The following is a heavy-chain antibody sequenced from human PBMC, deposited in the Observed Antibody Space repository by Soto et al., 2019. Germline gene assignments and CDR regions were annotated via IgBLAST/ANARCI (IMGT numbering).Heavy chain of an antibody. Sequence: SETLSLTCTVSGGSISSYYWSWIRQPPGKGLEWIGYIYYSGSTNYNPSLKSRVTISVDTSKNQFSLKLSSVTAADTAVYYCARDILTGRMGMDVWGQGTTVTVSS. CDR2: IYYSGST. CDR1: GGSISSYY. V-gene: IGHV4-59*01. CDR3: ARDILTGRMGMDV. D-gene: IGHD3-9*01. J-gene: IGHJ6*02.